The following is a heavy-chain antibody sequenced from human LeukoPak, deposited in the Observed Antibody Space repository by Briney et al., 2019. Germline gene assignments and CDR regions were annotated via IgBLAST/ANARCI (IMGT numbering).Heavy chain of an antibody. CDR3: ARSLAAAGTPSDY. D-gene: IGHD6-13*01. CDR1: GFTFSSYA. Sequence: GGSLRLSCAASGFTFSSYAMHWVRRAPGKGLEWVAVISYDGSNKYYADSVKGRFTISRDNSKNTLYLQMNSLRAEDTAVYYCARSLAAAGTPSDYWGQGTLVTVSS. CDR2: ISYDGSNK. J-gene: IGHJ4*02. V-gene: IGHV3-30*04.